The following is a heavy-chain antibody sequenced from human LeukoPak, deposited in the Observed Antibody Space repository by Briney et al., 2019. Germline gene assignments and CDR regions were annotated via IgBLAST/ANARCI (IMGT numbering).Heavy chain of an antibody. Sequence: ASVKVSCKASGYTFTGYFMHWVRQAPGQGLEWMGWINPDSGGTNFAQMFQGRVTMTRDTSLSTAYMELSSLRSEDTAVYYCATDPSGSYSSWLDYWGQGTLVTVSS. CDR2: INPDSGGT. V-gene: IGHV1-2*02. CDR3: ATDPSGSYSSWLDY. D-gene: IGHD1-26*01. CDR1: GYTFTGYF. J-gene: IGHJ4*02.